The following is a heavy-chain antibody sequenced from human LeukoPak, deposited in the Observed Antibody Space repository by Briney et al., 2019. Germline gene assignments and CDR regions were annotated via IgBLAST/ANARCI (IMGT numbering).Heavy chain of an antibody. V-gene: IGHV3-11*01. CDR2: ISSSGSTI. CDR1: GFTFSDYC. D-gene: IGHD6-19*01. Sequence: GGSLRLSCAASGFTFSDYCMSWIRQAPGKGLEWVSYISSSGSTIYYADSVKGRFTISRDNAKNSLYLQMNSLRAEDTAVYYCARDQIPYSSGLDYWGQGTLVTVSS. J-gene: IGHJ4*02. CDR3: ARDQIPYSSGLDY.